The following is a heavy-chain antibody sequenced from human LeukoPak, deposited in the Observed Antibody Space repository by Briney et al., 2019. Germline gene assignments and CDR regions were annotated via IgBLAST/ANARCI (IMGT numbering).Heavy chain of an antibody. CDR1: EYDFSTKW. CDR3: ARLAPDYADYWFDP. Sequence: GESLKISCQTSEYDFSTKWIGWVRQMPGKGLEWMGIIYPLESITKYSPAFQGHVTLTADTSINTAFLQWTSLKASDTAIYYCARLAPDYADYWFDPWGQGTLVTVSS. D-gene: IGHD4-17*01. J-gene: IGHJ5*02. CDR2: IYPLESIT. V-gene: IGHV5-51*01.